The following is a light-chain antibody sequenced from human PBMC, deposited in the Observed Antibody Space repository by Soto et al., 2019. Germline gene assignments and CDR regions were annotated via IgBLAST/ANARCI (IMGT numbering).Light chain of an antibody. V-gene: IGKV1-5*03. CDR1: QSISSW. CDR3: QQYNSYRT. J-gene: IGKJ1*01. Sequence: DIQMTQSPSTLSASKGDRVTITCRASQSISSWLAWYQQKPGKAPNLLIYKASSLESGVPSRFSGSGSGTEFTLTISSLQPDDFAAYYCQQYNSYRTFGQGTMV. CDR2: KAS.